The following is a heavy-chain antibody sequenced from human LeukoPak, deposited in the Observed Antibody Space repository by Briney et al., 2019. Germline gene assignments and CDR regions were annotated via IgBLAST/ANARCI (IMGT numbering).Heavy chain of an antibody. J-gene: IGHJ4*02. CDR3: ATDAYDSRGYYY. Sequence: GASVKVSCKTSGYMFTTYYPHWVRQAPGQGLEWMGWINPHSGGTNYAQKFQGRVTMTGDTSITTAYMELRRLTTDDTAVYYCATDAYDSRGYYYWGQGTLVTVSS. V-gene: IGHV1-2*02. D-gene: IGHD3-22*01. CDR1: GYMFTTYY. CDR2: INPHSGGT.